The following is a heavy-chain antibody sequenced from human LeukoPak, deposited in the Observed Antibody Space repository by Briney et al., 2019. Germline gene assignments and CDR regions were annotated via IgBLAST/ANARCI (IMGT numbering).Heavy chain of an antibody. CDR3: AKDQYQLPRGWFDP. CDR2: ISGSGGST. J-gene: IGHJ5*02. V-gene: IGHV3-23*01. CDR1: GFAFSSYA. D-gene: IGHD2-2*01. Sequence: PGGSLRLSCAASGFAFSSYAMSWVRQAPGKGLEWVSAISGSGGSTYYADSVKGRFTISRDNSKNTLYLQMNSLRAEDTAVYYCAKDQYQLPRGWFDPWGQGTLVTVSS.